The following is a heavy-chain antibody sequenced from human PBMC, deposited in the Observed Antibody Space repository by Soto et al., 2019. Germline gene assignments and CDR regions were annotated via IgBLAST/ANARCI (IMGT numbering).Heavy chain of an antibody. V-gene: IGHV1-2*02. CDR3: VRGLVASRNYYYYGMDV. CDR2: INPNSGDT. Sequence: GASVKVSCKASGYTFSGYYIHWVRQAPGQGLEWMGWINPNSGDTNYAQKFQGRVTMTRGTSITTAYMELSRLRSDDTAVYYCVRGLVASRNYYYYGMDVWGQGTTVTVSS. J-gene: IGHJ6*02. D-gene: IGHD5-12*01. CDR1: GYTFSGYY.